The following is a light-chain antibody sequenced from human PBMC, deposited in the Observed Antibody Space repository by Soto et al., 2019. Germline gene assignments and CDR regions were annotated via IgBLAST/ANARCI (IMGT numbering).Light chain of an antibody. CDR2: EVS. Sequence: QSALPQPASVSGSPGQSITMSCTGTSSDVGGYDYVSWYQQHPGEVPKLIIFEVSSRPAWISNRFSASKSGNTASLTISGLQAEDEADYYCSSYTTSSSYVFGTGTKVTVL. V-gene: IGLV2-14*01. J-gene: IGLJ1*01. CDR1: SSDVGGYDY. CDR3: SSYTTSSSYV.